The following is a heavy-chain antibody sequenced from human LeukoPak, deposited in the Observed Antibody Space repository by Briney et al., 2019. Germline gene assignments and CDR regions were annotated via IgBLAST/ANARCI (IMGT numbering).Heavy chain of an antibody. J-gene: IGHJ4*02. D-gene: IGHD6-13*01. CDR1: GFTFSSYG. CDR3: AKDRPIAAAGTLDY. Sequence: GGSLRLSCAASGFTFSSYGMHWVRQAPGKGLEWVAFIRYDGSNKYYADSVKGRFTISRDNSKNTLSLQMNSLRAEDTAVYYCAKDRPIAAAGTLDYWGQGTLVTVSS. V-gene: IGHV3-30*02. CDR2: IRYDGSNK.